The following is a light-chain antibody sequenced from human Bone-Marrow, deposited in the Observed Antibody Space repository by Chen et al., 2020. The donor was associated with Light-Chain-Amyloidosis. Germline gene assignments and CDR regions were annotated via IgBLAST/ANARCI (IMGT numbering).Light chain of an antibody. CDR1: SSNIGSNY. V-gene: IGLV1-47*02. CDR2: SNN. J-gene: IGLJ3*02. CDR3: AAWDDSLSGSWV. Sequence: QSVLTQPPSASGTPGQRVTISCSGSSSNIGSNYVYWYQQLPGTAPKLRIYSNNQRHSGVTYGFSGSKSGNSAALAISGLRSEDEADYYCAAWDDSLSGSWVFGGGTKLTVL.